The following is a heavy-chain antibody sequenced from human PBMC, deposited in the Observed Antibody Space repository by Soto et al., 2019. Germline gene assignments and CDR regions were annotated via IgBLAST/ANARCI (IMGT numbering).Heavy chain of an antibody. Sequence: GGSLRLSCAASGFTFSSYAMSWVRQAPGKGLEWVSAISGSGGSTYYADSVKGRFTISRDNSKNTLYLQMNSLKAEDTAVYYCASHSSSWYGLTTPDYYYGVDVWGQGTTVTVSS. V-gene: IGHV3-23*01. J-gene: IGHJ6*02. CDR1: GFTFSSYA. CDR2: ISGSGGST. D-gene: IGHD6-13*01. CDR3: ASHSSSWYGLTTPDYYYGVDV.